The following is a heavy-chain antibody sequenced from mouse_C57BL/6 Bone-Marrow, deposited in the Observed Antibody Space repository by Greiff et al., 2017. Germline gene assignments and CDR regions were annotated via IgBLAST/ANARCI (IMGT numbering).Heavy chain of an antibody. CDR2: ILPGSGST. V-gene: IGHV1-9*01. D-gene: IGHD1-1*01. Sequence: QVQLQQSGAELMQPGASVKLSCKATGYTFTGYWIEWVKQRPGHGLEWIGEILPGSGSTTYNEKFKGKATFTADTSSNTAYMQLSSLTTEDSAIYYCASLNYYGSRFYAMDYWGQGTSVTVSS. CDR1: GYTFTGYW. J-gene: IGHJ4*01. CDR3: ASLNYYGSRFYAMDY.